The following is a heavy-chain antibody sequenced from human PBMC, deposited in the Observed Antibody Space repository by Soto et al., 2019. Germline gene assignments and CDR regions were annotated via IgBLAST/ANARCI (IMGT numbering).Heavy chain of an antibody. CDR3: ARGASSVTTFYFDL. V-gene: IGHV1-3*01. Sequence: QVQVVQSGAEVKKPGASVKVSCKASGYTFTSYAMHWVRQAPGQRLEWVGWINPGNGNTKNSQKFQGMVTLTRDTFASTPSMELSSLRSEDTAVYYWARGASSVTTFYFDLWGRGTLVTVSS. CDR1: GYTFTSYA. D-gene: IGHD4-17*01. J-gene: IGHJ2*01. CDR2: INPGNGNT.